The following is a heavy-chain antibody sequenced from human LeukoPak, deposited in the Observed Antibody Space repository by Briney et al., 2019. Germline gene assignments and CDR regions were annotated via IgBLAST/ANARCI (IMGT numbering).Heavy chain of an antibody. V-gene: IGHV4-34*01. CDR3: ARGLGLRYFDWSKNWFDP. Sequence: SETLSLTCAVYGGSFSGYYWSWIRQPPGKGLEWIGEINHSGSTNYNPSLKSRVTISVDTSKNQFSLKLSSVTAADTAVYYRARGLGLRYFDWSKNWFDPWGQGTLVTVSS. J-gene: IGHJ5*02. CDR1: GGSFSGYY. CDR2: INHSGST. D-gene: IGHD3-9*01.